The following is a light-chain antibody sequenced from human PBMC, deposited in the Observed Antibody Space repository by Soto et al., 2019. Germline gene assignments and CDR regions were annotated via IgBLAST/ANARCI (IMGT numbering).Light chain of an antibody. V-gene: IGKV1-8*01. Sequence: SSFSASTGDRVTITCRASQGISSYLAWYQQKPGKAPKLLIYAASTLQSGVPSRFSGSGSGTDFTLTISCLQSEDFATYYCQQYYSYPRTFGQGTKVDIK. CDR3: QQYYSYPRT. J-gene: IGKJ1*01. CDR2: AAS. CDR1: QGISSY.